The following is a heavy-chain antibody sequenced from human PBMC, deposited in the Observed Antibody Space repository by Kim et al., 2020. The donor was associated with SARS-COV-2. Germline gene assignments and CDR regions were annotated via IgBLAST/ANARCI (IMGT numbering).Heavy chain of an antibody. CDR3: ANKRADRSGVIES. V-gene: IGHV4-59*01. J-gene: IGHJ4*02. CDR2: IHHNGIT. Sequence: SETLSLTCTVSRGFISEYYWSWIRQAPGKGLEWIGYIHHNGITNYNPSFKSRVSISINLSKNQFSFNLNSVTTADTAVYYCANKRADRSGVIESWGQGTL. D-gene: IGHD3-22*01. CDR1: RGFISEYY.